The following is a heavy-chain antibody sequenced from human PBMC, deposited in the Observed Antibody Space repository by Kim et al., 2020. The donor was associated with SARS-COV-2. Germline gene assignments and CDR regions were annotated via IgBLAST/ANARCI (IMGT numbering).Heavy chain of an antibody. V-gene: IGHV3-23*01. J-gene: IGHJ5*02. D-gene: IGHD4-4*01. Sequence: GGSLRLSCAASGFTFSSSAMRWARQAPGQGLEWVSSITSSGDSTYYADSVKGRFTISRDNSKNTLYLQMNNLRVEDSALYYCAKITTLGGQKYFAPWGQGTLVTVS. CDR1: GFTFSSSA. CDR3: AKITTLGGQKYFAP. CDR2: ITSSGDST.